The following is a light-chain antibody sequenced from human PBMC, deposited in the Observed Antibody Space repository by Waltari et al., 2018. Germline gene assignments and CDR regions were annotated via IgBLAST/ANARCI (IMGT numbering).Light chain of an antibody. CDR1: SSDVGGYNY. CDR2: DVG. J-gene: IGLJ2*01. V-gene: IGLV2-14*03. CDR3: TSYASSSTLV. Sequence: QSALTQPASVSGSPGQSITNSCTGISSDVGGYNYVSWYQQHPGKAPKVMIYDVGYRPSGVSSRFSGSKSGNTASLTISGLQAEDEADYYCTSYASSSTLVFGGGTKLTVL.